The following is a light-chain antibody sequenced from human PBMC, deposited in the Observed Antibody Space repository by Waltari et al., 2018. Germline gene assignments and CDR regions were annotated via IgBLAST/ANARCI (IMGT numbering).Light chain of an antibody. J-gene: IGKJ3*01. CDR1: QSVSRY. Sequence: EIVLTQSPVTLSLSPGERATLSCRASQSVSRYLAWYQQKPGQGPRLLIYDTFSRASGIPARFSGSGSGTDFTLTISSLEPEDFAVYYCLHRSNWPPLFTFGPGTKVDIK. CDR3: LHRSNWPPLFT. CDR2: DTF. V-gene: IGKV3-11*01.